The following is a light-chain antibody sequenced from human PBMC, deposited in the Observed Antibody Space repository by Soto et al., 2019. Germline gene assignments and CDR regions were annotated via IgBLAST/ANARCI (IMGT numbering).Light chain of an antibody. V-gene: IGKV1-17*01. CDR1: RDVGSD. CDR3: LQHNSYPRT. J-gene: IGKJ1*01. CDR2: AAS. Sequence: QMTQSPSSLSASVGEKIIITCRASRDVGSDVSWYQQKPGQAPKLLIYAASNLYTGVPSRFSGSRSGTEFTLTISSLQPEDFATYYCLQHNSYPRTFGQGTKVDI.